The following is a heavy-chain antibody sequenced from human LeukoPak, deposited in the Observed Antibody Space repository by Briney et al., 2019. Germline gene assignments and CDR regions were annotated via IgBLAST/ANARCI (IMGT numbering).Heavy chain of an antibody. CDR3: ARLEYSGYEEDAFDI. V-gene: IGHV4-59*08. J-gene: IGHJ3*02. D-gene: IGHD5-12*01. CDR1: GGSISSYY. Sequence: SETLSLTCTVSGGSISSYYWSWIRQPPGKGLEWIGYIYYSGSTNYNPSLKSRVTMSVDTSKNQFSLKLSSVTAADTAVYYCARLEYSGYEEDAFDIWGQGTMVTVSS. CDR2: IYYSGST.